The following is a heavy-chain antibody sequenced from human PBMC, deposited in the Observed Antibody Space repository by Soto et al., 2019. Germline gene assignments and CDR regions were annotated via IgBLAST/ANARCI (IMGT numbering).Heavy chain of an antibody. Sequence: EVQLVESGGGLVKPGGSLRLSCAASGFTFGNAWMSWVRQAPGKGLEWVGRIKSKTDGGTTDYAAPVKGRFTISRDDSKNTLYLQTNSLKTEDTAVYYCTTVKAMAYYYYYYMDVWGKGPTVAVSS. V-gene: IGHV3-15*01. CDR3: TTVKAMAYYYYYYMDV. CDR1: GFTFGNAW. D-gene: IGHD5-18*01. CDR2: IKSKTDGGTT. J-gene: IGHJ6*03.